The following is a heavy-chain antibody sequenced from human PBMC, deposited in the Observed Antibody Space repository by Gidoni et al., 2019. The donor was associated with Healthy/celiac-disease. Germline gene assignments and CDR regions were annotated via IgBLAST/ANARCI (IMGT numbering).Heavy chain of an antibody. Sequence: QVQLVESGGGVVQPGRSLIRSCAASGFTFSISGMHRVRQAPGKGLEWVAVIWYDGRNKYYADSVKGRFTISRDNSKNTLYLQMNSLRAEDTAVYYCARDHVVVVPAARHYYYYMDVWGKGTTVTVSS. D-gene: IGHD2-2*01. CDR3: ARDHVVVVPAARHYYYYMDV. CDR1: GFTFSISG. V-gene: IGHV3-33*01. J-gene: IGHJ6*03. CDR2: IWYDGRNK.